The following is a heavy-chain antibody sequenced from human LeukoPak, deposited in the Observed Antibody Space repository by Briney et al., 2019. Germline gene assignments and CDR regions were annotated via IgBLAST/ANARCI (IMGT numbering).Heavy chain of an antibody. J-gene: IGHJ4*02. Sequence: GGSLKLSCAASGFPFSSYAMNWVRQAPGKGLEWVSAISGSGGSTYYADSVKGRFTISRDNSKNTLYLQMNSLRAEDTAVYYCAARRITMIRGVIKYFDYWGQGTLVTVSS. CDR2: ISGSGGST. CDR3: AARRITMIRGVIKYFDY. CDR1: GFPFSSYA. V-gene: IGHV3-23*01. D-gene: IGHD3-10*01.